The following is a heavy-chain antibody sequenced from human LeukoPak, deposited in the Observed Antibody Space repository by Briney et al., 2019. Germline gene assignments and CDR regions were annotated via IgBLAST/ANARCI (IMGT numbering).Heavy chain of an antibody. D-gene: IGHD3-22*01. J-gene: IGHJ6*02. CDR2: IYYSGST. Sequence: SQTLSLACTVSGGSISSGDYYWSWIRQPPGKGLEWIGYIYYSGSTYYNPSLKSRVTISVDTSKNQFSLKLSSVTAADTAVYYCARQAGPGIVVVIPYYYYGMDVWGQGTTVTVSS. CDR1: GGSISSGDYY. CDR3: ARQAGPGIVVVIPYYYYGMDV. V-gene: IGHV4-30-4*01.